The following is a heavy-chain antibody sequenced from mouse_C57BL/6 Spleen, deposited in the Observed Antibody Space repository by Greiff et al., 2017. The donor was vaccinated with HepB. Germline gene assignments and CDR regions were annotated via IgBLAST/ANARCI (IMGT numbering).Heavy chain of an antibody. Sequence: VQLQQSGPELVKPGASVKISCKASGYTFTDYYMNWVKQSHGKSLEWIGDINPNNGGTSYNQKFKGKATLTVDKSSSTAYMELRSLTSEDSAVYYCARWRLRLFDYWGQGTTLTVSS. CDR3: ARWRLRLFDY. CDR2: INPNNGGT. D-gene: IGHD2-4*01. V-gene: IGHV1-26*01. J-gene: IGHJ2*01. CDR1: GYTFTDYY.